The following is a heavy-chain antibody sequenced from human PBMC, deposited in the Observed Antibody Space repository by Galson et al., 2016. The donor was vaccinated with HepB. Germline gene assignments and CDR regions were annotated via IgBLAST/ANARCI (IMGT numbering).Heavy chain of an antibody. CDR3: ARVRVVAGSGSDSLHYFDY. Sequence: TLSLTCAVSGASFSSGGLSWSWIRQPPGKGLECIGYIYHSGSTYYNPSLKSRGTISVDWSKNQFSLRLSSVTAADPAVYYCARVRVVAGSGSDSLHYFDYWGQGTLVTVSS. CDR2: IYHSGST. J-gene: IGHJ4*02. CDR1: GASFSSGGLS. D-gene: IGHD3-10*01. V-gene: IGHV4-30-2*01.